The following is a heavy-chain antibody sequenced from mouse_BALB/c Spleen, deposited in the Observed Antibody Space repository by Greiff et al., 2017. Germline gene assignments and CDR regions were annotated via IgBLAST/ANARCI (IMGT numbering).Heavy chain of an antibody. J-gene: IGHJ4*01. CDR1: GYSFTGYN. Sequence: EVQLQESGPELEKPGASVKISCKASGYSFTGYNMNWVKQSNGKSLEWIGNIDPYYGGTSYNQKFKGKATLTVDKSSSTAYMQLKSLTSEDSAVYYCARDYGRSYGKITYAMDYWGQGTSVTVSS. CDR2: IDPYYGGT. CDR3: ARDYGRSYGKITYAMDY. D-gene: IGHD1-1*01. V-gene: IGHV1-39*01.